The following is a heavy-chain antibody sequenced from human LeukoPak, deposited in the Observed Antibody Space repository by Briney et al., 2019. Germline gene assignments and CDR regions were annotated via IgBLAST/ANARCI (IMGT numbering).Heavy chain of an antibody. V-gene: IGHV1-69*13. Sequence: ASVKVSCKASGGTFSIYAITWVRQAPGQGLEWMGGIIPISKTADYAQKFQGRVTITADESTSTAYMEVSSLRSEDTAVYYCARGPKGAQIPTSTLNFLYLHGMDVWGQGTTVTVSS. CDR3: ARGPKGAQIPTSTLNFLYLHGMDV. CDR2: IIPISKTA. D-gene: IGHD3-16*01. CDR1: GGTFSIYA. J-gene: IGHJ6*02.